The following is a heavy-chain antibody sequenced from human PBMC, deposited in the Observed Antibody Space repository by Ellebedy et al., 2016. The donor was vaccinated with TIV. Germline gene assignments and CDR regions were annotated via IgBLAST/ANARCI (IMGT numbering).Heavy chain of an antibody. D-gene: IGHD5-18*01. CDR1: GGSITSSSYY. V-gene: IGHV4-39*07. CDR2: IYYGGST. J-gene: IGHJ4*02. CDR3: ASWDTAMGSDY. Sequence: SETLSLTXTVSGGSITSSSYYWGWIRQPPGKGLEWIGSIYYGGSTYYNPSLKSRVTISVDTSKNQFSLKLSSVTAADTAVYYCASWDTAMGSDYWGQGTLVTVSS.